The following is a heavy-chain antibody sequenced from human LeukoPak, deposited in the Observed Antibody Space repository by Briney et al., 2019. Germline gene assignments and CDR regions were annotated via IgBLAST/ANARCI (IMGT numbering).Heavy chain of an antibody. CDR3: AKNVLLWFGELSTNNWFDP. CDR2: IYYSGST. CDR1: GGSISSSSYY. V-gene: IGHV4-39*01. J-gene: IGHJ5*02. Sequence: TSETLSLTCTVSGGSISSSSYYWGWIRQPPGKGLEWIGSIYYSGSTYYNPSPKSRVTISVDTSKNQFSLKLSSVTAADTAVYYCAKNVLLWFGELSTNNWFDPWGQGTLVTV. D-gene: IGHD3-10*01.